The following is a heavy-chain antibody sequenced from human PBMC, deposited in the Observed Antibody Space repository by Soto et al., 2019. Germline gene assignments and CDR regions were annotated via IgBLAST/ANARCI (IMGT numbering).Heavy chain of an antibody. CDR3: ARKSYYYDSGGYDY. CDR2: IYYNGNT. V-gene: IGHV4-59*01. J-gene: IGHJ4*02. CDR1: GGSISSYY. D-gene: IGHD3-22*01. Sequence: PSETLSLTCTVSGGSISSYYWSWIRQPPGKGLEWIGYIYYNGNTNYNPSLKSRVTISVDTSKNQFSLKLRSVTAADTAVYYCARKSYYYDSGGYDYWGQGTLVTVSS.